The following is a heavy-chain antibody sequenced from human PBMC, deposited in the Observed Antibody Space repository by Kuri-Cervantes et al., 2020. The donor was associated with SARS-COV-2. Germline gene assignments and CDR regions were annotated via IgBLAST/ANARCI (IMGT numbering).Heavy chain of an antibody. J-gene: IGHJ4*02. CDR1: GFTFSSYA. CDR3: AKERGYGNEYVDY. CDR2: ISGSSIST. V-gene: IGHV3-23*01. D-gene: IGHD5-18*01. Sequence: GGSLRLSCAASGFTFSSYAMSWVRQAPGKGLEWVSSISGSSISTDYADSVKGRFTIPRDNSKNTLYLQMNSLRADETAVYYCAKERGYGNEYVDYWGQGTLVTVSS.